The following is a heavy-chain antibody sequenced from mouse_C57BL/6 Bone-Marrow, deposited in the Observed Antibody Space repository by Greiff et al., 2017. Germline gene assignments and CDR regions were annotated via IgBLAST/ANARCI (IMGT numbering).Heavy chain of an antibody. CDR3: GRESSSYALGWFDC. J-gene: IGHJ2*01. D-gene: IGHD1-1*01. V-gene: IGHV1-53*01. CDR2: INTSNGGT. CDR1: GFTFTSYW. Sequence: VQLLQPGADLVKPGASLKLSCTASGFTFTSYWMPWVQQTPGQGLEWIGNINTSNGGTYYNENVKGKATLTVDKASSTAYMQLRSMTSEEAAVYYCGRESSSYALGWFDCWGQGTTLTGSS.